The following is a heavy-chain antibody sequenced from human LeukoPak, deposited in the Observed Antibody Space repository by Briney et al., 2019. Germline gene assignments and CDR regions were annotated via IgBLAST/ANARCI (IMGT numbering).Heavy chain of an antibody. CDR2: ISGNGGST. Sequence: GGSLRLSCAASGFTFSSYAMSWVRQAPGKGLEWVSAISGNGGSTYYADSVKGRFTISRDNSKNTLYLQMNSLRAEDTAVYYCAKDRTYSNYAGYYYMDVWGKGTTVTVSS. D-gene: IGHD4-11*01. CDR3: AKDRTYSNYAGYYYMDV. CDR1: GFTFSSYA. V-gene: IGHV3-23*01. J-gene: IGHJ6*03.